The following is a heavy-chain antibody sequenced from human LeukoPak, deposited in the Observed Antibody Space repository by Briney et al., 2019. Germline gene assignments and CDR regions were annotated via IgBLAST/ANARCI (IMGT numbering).Heavy chain of an antibody. D-gene: IGHD6-19*01. V-gene: IGHV3-23*01. J-gene: IGHJ4*02. Sequence: GGSLRLSCVASGFTFSSYAMGWVRQAPGKGLEWVSDISSSGGTTYYADSVKGRVTISRDNSKNTLYLQMNSLRPEDTAVYYCAKFSSSGWSRSTNKWGQGTLVTVSS. CDR1: GFTFSSYA. CDR2: ISSSGGTT. CDR3: AKFSSSGWSRSTNK.